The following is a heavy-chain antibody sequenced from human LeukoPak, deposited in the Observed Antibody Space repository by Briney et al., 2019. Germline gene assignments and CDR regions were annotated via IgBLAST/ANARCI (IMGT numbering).Heavy chain of an antibody. CDR1: GFTFSNSW. V-gene: IGHV3-7*01. J-gene: IGHJ4*02. CDR3: ARAYYYDSSGYSEGFDY. D-gene: IGHD3-22*01. Sequence: GGSLRLSCAGSGFTFSNSWMGWVRQAPGKGLEWVANIKQDGSEKYYVDSVKGRFTISRDNAKNSLYLQMNSLRAEDTAVYYCARAYYYDSSGYSEGFDYWGQGTLVTVSS. CDR2: IKQDGSEK.